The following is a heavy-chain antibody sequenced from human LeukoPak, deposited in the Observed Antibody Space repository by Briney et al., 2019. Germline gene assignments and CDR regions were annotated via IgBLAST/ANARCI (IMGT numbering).Heavy chain of an antibody. CDR3: ARVALPNYDFWSGYPYYYYYMDV. V-gene: IGHV1-18*01. CDR2: ISAYNGNT. D-gene: IGHD3-3*01. Sequence: ASVKVSCKASGYTFTSYGISWVRQAPGQGLGWMGWISAYNGNTNYAQKLQGRVTMTTDTSTSTAYMELRSLRSDDTAVYYCARVALPNYDFWSGYPYYYYYMDVWGKGTTVTVSS. J-gene: IGHJ6*03. CDR1: GYTFTSYG.